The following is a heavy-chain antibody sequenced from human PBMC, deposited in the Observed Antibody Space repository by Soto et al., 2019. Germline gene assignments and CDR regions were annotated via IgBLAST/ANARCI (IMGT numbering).Heavy chain of an antibody. Sequence: PGGSLRLSCAASGFTISSHAMSWVRQVPGKGLQWVSVIFDGGAGTLYADSVKGRFTISSDNFMNTLYLQMNSLRAEDTAVYYCVRERLERRTAFDLWGQGTMVTVSS. CDR2: IFDGGAGT. J-gene: IGHJ3*01. V-gene: IGHV3-23*01. CDR1: GFTISSHA. D-gene: IGHD1-1*01. CDR3: VRERLERRTAFDL.